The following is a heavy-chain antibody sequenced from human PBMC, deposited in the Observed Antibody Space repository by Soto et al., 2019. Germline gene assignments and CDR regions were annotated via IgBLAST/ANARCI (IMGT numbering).Heavy chain of an antibody. CDR2: VSYSGST. Sequence: QLQLQESGPRLVKPSETLSLTCTVSGGSISNSSYLWGWIRQPPGKGLQWIGSVSYSGSTYYNPSLKIRVTISVDTSKPQSSLRLSSVTAADTAVYYCSRIAVSGPITGFDYWGQGALVTVSS. CDR3: SRIAVSGPITGFDY. CDR1: GGSISNSSYL. J-gene: IGHJ4*02. D-gene: IGHD6-19*01. V-gene: IGHV4-39*01.